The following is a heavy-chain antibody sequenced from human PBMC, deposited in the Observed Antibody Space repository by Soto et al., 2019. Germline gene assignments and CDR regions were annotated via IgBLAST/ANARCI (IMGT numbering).Heavy chain of an antibody. J-gene: IGHJ3*02. CDR2: IYHSGST. D-gene: IGHD6-19*01. Sequence: SETLSLTCDASGASISNDNWWSWVRQPPGKGLEWIGEIYHSGSTNYNPSLKSRVTISVDKSKNQFSLKLSSVTAADTAVYYCAKDLGIAVSARRAFDIWGQGTMVTVSS. CDR3: AKDLGIAVSARRAFDI. V-gene: IGHV4-4*02. CDR1: GASISNDNW.